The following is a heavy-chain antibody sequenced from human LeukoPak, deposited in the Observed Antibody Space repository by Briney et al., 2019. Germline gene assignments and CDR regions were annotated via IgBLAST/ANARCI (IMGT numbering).Heavy chain of an antibody. D-gene: IGHD3-10*01. CDR1: GFTFSNYA. V-gene: IGHV3-23*01. CDR3: AKDSDYNSGSFDY. Sequence: GGSLRLFCAASGFTFSNYAVSWVRQAPGKGLEWVSAISGSGVSTFYADSVKGRFTVSRDNSKNTLYLQMNSLRAEDTAVYYCAKDSDYNSGSFDYWGQGTLVTVSS. CDR2: ISGSGVST. J-gene: IGHJ4*02.